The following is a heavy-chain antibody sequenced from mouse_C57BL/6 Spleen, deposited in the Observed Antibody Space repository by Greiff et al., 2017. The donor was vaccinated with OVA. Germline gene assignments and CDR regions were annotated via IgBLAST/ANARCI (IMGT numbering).Heavy chain of an antibody. Sequence: EVQLQQSGPELVKPGASVKISCKASGYTFTDYYMNWVKQSHGKSLEWIGDINPNNGGTSYNQKFKGKATLTVDKSSSTAYMELRSLTSEDSAVYYCARRDYGKDYFDYWGQGTTLTVSS. D-gene: IGHD1-1*01. CDR2: INPNNGGT. J-gene: IGHJ2*01. CDR1: GYTFTDYY. CDR3: ARRDYGKDYFDY. V-gene: IGHV1-26*01.